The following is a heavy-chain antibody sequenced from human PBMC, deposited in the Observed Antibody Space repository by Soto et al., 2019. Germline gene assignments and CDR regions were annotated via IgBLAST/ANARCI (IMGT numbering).Heavy chain of an antibody. J-gene: IGHJ4*02. CDR2: ISGSGDSK. CDR1: GFTFSSYA. V-gene: IGHV3-23*01. Sequence: EVQLLESGGGLVQPGGSLRLSCAASGFTFSSYAMSWVRQAPGKGLEWVSVISGSGDSKYYADSVKGRFTIFRDNSKNTLYLQMNSLRVEDTDVYYCAKRAYGADFDYWGQGTLVTVSS. D-gene: IGHD3-10*01. CDR3: AKRAYGADFDY.